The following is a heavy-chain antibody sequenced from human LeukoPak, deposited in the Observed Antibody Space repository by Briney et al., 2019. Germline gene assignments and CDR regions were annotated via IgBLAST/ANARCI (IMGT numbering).Heavy chain of an antibody. CDR3: ARRGVVPAAK. Sequence: SETLSLTCAVYGGSFSGYYWSWIRQPPGKGLEWIGEINHSGSTNYNPSLKSRVTISVDTSKNQSSLKLSSVTAADTAVYYCARRGVVPAAKWGQGTLVTVSS. CDR1: GGSFSGYY. D-gene: IGHD2-2*01. CDR2: INHSGST. J-gene: IGHJ4*02. V-gene: IGHV4-34*01.